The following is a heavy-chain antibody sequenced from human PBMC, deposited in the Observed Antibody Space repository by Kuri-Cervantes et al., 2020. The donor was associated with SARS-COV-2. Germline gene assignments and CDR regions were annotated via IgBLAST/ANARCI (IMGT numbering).Heavy chain of an antibody. D-gene: IGHD2-21*02. Sequence: SETLSLTCTVSGGSISSSSYYWGWIRQPPGKGLEWIGSIYHSGSTYYNPSLKSRVTISVDTSKNQFSLKLSSVTAADTAVYYCARENCRSSDCSPGWFDPWGQGILVTVSS. J-gene: IGHJ5*02. CDR1: GGSISSSSYY. CDR3: ARENCRSSDCSPGWFDP. V-gene: IGHV4-39*07. CDR2: IYHSGST.